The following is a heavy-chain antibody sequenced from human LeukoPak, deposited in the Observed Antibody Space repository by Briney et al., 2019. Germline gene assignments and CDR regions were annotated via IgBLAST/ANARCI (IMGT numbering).Heavy chain of an antibody. CDR2: ITPIFGTV. Sequence: ASVKVSCKASGGTFSSYAISWVRQAPGQGLEWMGGITPIFGTVNYAQKFQGRVTITADESTSTAYMELSSLRSEDTAVYYCARVVLGRRWLQTSYYYGMDVWGQGTTVTVSS. CDR3: ARVVLGRRWLQTSYYYGMDV. J-gene: IGHJ6*02. CDR1: GGTFSSYA. V-gene: IGHV1-69*13. D-gene: IGHD5-24*01.